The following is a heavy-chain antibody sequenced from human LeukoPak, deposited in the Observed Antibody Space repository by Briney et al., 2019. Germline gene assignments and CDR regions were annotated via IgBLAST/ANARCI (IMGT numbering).Heavy chain of an antibody. Sequence: SETLSLTCAVYGGSFSGYYWSWIRQPPGKGLEWSGEINHSGSTNYNPSLKSRVTISVDTSKNQFSLKLSSVTAADTAVYYCARGKNCGGDCYHFDYWGQGTLVTVSS. D-gene: IGHD2-21*02. J-gene: IGHJ4*02. CDR2: INHSGST. CDR1: GGSFSGYY. CDR3: ARGKNCGGDCYHFDY. V-gene: IGHV4-34*01.